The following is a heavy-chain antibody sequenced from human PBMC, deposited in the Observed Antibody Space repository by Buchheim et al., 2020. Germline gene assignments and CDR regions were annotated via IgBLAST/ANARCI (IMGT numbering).Heavy chain of an antibody. CDR2: ISYDGSNK. CDR1: GFTFSSYG. Sequence: QVQLVESGGGVVQPGRSLRLSCAASGFTFSSYGMHWVRQAPGKGLEWVAVISYDGSNKYYADSVKGRFTISRDNSKNTLYLQMNSLRAEDTAVYYCAKDLFLGVRGYSYGLADYWGQGTL. J-gene: IGHJ4*02. V-gene: IGHV3-30*18. CDR3: AKDLFLGVRGYSYGLADY. D-gene: IGHD5-18*01.